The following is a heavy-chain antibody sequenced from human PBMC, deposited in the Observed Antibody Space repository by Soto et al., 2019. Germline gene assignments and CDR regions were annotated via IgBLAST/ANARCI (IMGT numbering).Heavy chain of an antibody. CDR3: VTAFDSSGYGYFDI. V-gene: IGHV4-4*02. J-gene: IGHJ3*02. Sequence: AETLSLTCTVSGGTIISANWLNWVRRSPGKGLEWIGHVYHSGTSNFNPSLRSRVTMSVDKSKNQFSLKVTSVTAADTAVYYCVTAFDSSGYGYFDIWGQGAKVTVSS. D-gene: IGHD3-22*01. CDR1: GGTIISANW. CDR2: VYHSGTS.